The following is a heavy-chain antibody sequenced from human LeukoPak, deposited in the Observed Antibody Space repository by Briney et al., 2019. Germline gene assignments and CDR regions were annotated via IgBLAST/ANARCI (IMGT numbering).Heavy chain of an antibody. V-gene: IGHV4-34*01. CDR1: GGSFSGYY. D-gene: IGHD3-22*01. J-gene: IGHJ5*02. CDR2: INHSGST. CDR3: ASNYYDSSGYDHNWFDP. Sequence: SETLSLTCAVYGGSFSGYYWSWIRQPPGKGLEWIGEINHSGSTNYNPSLKSRVTISVDTSKNQSSLKLSSVTAADTAVYYCASNYYDSSGYDHNWFDPWGQGTLVTVSS.